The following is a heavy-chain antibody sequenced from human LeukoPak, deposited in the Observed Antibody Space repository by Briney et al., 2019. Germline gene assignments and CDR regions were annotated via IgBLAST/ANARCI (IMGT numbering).Heavy chain of an antibody. J-gene: IGHJ4*02. V-gene: IGHV6-1*01. CDR1: GDSLPSNSAA. D-gene: IGHD1-7*01. CDR2: TYYRSNWYN. Sequence: SQTLSLTCAISGDSLPSNSAAWHWLRQSPSRGLEWLGRTYYRSNWYNDYAVSLKSRITVNPDTSKNQFSLQLNSVTPEDTAVYYCARDRVTGTTVFDYWGQGTLVTVSS. CDR3: ARDRVTGTTVFDY.